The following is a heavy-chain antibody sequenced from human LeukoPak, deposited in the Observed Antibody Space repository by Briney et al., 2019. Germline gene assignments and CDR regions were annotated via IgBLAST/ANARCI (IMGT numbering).Heavy chain of an antibody. V-gene: IGHV4-34*01. CDR2: INDSGTI. Sequence: PSETLSLTCAVYGGSFSNYYWSWIRPSPGKGLEWMGEINDSGTIHYNPSLMSRVTISVDKSKNQFSLKLSSVTAADTAVYYCARRWNYGRNYYIDVWGKGATVSVSS. D-gene: IGHD1-7*01. CDR1: GGSFSNYY. CDR3: ARRWNYGRNYYIDV. J-gene: IGHJ6*03.